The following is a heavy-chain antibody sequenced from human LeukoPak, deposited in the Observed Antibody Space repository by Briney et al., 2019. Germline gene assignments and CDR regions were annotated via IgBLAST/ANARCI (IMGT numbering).Heavy chain of an antibody. J-gene: IGHJ4*02. V-gene: IGHV1-46*01. CDR3: ARDKGEESAMDH. D-gene: IGHD2-2*01. CDR1: GYTFTSYY. Sequence: ASVKVSCKASGYTFTSYYMYWVRHAPLQGLEWMGIIKPSGGSTSYAQKFQGRVTMTRDMSTSTVYMELSSLRSEGTAVYYCARDKGEESAMDHWGQGTLVTVSS. CDR2: IKPSGGST.